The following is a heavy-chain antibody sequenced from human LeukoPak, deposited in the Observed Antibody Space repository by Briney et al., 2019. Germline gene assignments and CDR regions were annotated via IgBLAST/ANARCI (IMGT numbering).Heavy chain of an antibody. V-gene: IGHV1-18*04. J-gene: IGHJ1*01. CDR3: ARGFTATGYNLQYFHH. Sequence: ASVKVSCKASGYTFSSYGISWLRQAPGQGLEWLGWISGSNGYTNFAQKLQGRITMTTDTSASTAYMELRSLTSDDTAVYYCARGFTATGYNLQYFHHWGQGSLVTVSS. D-gene: IGHD5-12*01. CDR2: ISGSNGYT. CDR1: GYTFSSYG.